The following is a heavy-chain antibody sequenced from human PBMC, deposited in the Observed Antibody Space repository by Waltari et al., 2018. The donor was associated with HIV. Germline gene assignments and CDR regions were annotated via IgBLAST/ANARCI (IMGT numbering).Heavy chain of an antibody. D-gene: IGHD6-19*01. J-gene: IGHJ6*02. CDR2: IYYSGST. CDR1: GGSISSYY. CDR3: ARAGWYNYYYYGMDV. V-gene: IGHV4-59*01. Sequence: QVQPQESGPGLVKPSETLSLTCTVSGGSISSYYWSWIRQPPGKGLEWIGYIYYSGSTNSNPSLKSRVTISVDTSKNQFSLKLSSVTAADTAVYYCARAGWYNYYYYGMDVWGQGTTVTVSS.